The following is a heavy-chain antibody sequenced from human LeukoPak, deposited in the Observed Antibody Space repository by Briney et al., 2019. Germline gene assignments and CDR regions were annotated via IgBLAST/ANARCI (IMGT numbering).Heavy chain of an antibody. V-gene: IGHV4-59*01. J-gene: IGHJ3*02. CDR1: GGSISSYY. CDR2: IYYSGST. D-gene: IGHD2-21*01. Sequence: PSETLSLTCTVSGGSISSYYWSWIRQPPEKGREWIGYIYYSGSTNYNPSLKSRVTISVDTSKNQFSLKLSSVTAADTAVYYCARTVVVIATDAFDIWGQGTMVTVSS. CDR3: ARTVVVIATDAFDI.